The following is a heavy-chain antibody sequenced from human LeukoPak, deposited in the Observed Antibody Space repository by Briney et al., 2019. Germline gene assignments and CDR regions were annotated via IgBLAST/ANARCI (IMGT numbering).Heavy chain of an antibody. Sequence: GGSLRLSCAASGFTFSSYEMNWVRQAPGKGLEWVSYISSSSSYIYYADSVKGRFTISRDNAKNSLYLQMNSLRAEDTAVYYCARDFGDSSSSGDYWGQGTLVTVSS. V-gene: IGHV3-21*05. CDR2: ISSSSSYI. CDR1: GFTFSSYE. CDR3: ARDFGDSSSSGDY. D-gene: IGHD6-6*01. J-gene: IGHJ4*02.